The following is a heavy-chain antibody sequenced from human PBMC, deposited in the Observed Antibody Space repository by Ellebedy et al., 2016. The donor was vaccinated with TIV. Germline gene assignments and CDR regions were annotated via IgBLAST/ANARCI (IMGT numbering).Heavy chain of an antibody. CDR2: ISGSGTST. CDR3: AKHVESRRRSTGTTLDAFDV. D-gene: IGHD4-17*01. V-gene: IGHV3-23*01. CDR1: GFTFSTYA. Sequence: GESLKISCAASGFTFSTYAMSWVRQAPGKGLEWVSTISGSGTSTYYADSVKGRFSISRDNSENTLFLQMNSLRAEDTALYYCAKHVESRRRSTGTTLDAFDVWGQGTLVTVSS. J-gene: IGHJ3*01.